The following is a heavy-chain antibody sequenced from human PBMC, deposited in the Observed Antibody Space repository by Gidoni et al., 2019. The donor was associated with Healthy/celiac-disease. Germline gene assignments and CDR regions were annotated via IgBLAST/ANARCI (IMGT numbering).Heavy chain of an antibody. CDR2: IYYSGST. CDR1: GGSISSSSSY. D-gene: IGHD3-22*01. CDR3: ASSGYYYDSSGYYTSYYFDY. Sequence: QLQLQESGPGLVKPSETLSLTCTVSGGSISSSSSYWGWIRQPPGKGLEWIGSIYYSGSTYYNPSLKSRVTISVDTSKNQFSLKLSSVTAADTAVYYCASSGYYYDSSGYYTSYYFDYWGQGTLVTVSS. V-gene: IGHV4-39*01. J-gene: IGHJ4*02.